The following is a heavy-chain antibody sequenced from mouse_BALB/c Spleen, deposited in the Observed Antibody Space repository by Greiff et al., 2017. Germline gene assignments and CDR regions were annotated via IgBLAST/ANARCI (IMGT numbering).Heavy chain of an antibody. J-gene: IGHJ4*01. V-gene: IGHV1S81*02. D-gene: IGHD1-1*01. CDR2: INPSNGRT. CDR1: GYTFTSYW. Sequence: QVQLQQPGAELVKPGASVKLSCKASGYTFTSYWMHWVKQRPGQGLEWIGEINPSNGRTNYNEKFKSKATLTVDKSSSTAYMQLSSLTSEDSAVYYCARRTGDGSSYRYYAMDYWGQGTSVTVSS. CDR3: ARRTGDGSSYRYYAMDY.